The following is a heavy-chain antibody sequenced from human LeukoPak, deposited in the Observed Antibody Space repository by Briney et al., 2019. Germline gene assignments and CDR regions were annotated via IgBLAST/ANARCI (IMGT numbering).Heavy chain of an antibody. Sequence: SETLSLTCTVSGGSISSYYWSWIRQSAGKGLEWIGRIYTSGSTNYNLSLKSRVTMSVDTSKNQFSLKLSSVTAADTAVYYCAREGVATYYYDSSGLFDIWGQGTMVTVSS. CDR1: GGSISSYY. J-gene: IGHJ3*02. CDR2: IYTSGST. D-gene: IGHD3-22*01. V-gene: IGHV4-4*07. CDR3: AREGVATYYYDSSGLFDI.